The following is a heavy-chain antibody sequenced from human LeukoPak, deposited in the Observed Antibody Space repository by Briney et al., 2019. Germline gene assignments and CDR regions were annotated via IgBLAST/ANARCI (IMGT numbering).Heavy chain of an antibody. V-gene: IGHV3-43D*03. CDR3: AKEMRRLWFGGGLGS. CDR1: GFTFDDYA. J-gene: IGHJ3*01. D-gene: IGHD3-10*01. CDR2: ISWDGGST. Sequence: PGGSLRLSCTVSGFTFDDYAMHWVRQAPGKGLEWVSLISWDGGSTYYADSVKGRFTISRDNSKNSLYLQMNSLRAEDTALYYCAKEMRRLWFGGGLGSWGQGTMVTVSS.